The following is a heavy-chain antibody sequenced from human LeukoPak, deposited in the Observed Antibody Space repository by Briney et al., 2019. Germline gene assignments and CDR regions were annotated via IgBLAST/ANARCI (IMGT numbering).Heavy chain of an antibody. V-gene: IGHV3-21*01. CDR3: ARELYYYDSSGYYPDDY. J-gene: IGHJ4*02. CDR2: ISSSSYI. CDR1: GFTFSSYS. D-gene: IGHD3-22*01. Sequence: GGSLRLSCAASGFTFSSYSMNWVRQAPGKGLEWVSSISSSSYIYYADSVKGRFTISRDNAKNSLYLQMNSLRAEDTAVYYCARELYYYDSSGYYPDDYWGQGTLVTVSS.